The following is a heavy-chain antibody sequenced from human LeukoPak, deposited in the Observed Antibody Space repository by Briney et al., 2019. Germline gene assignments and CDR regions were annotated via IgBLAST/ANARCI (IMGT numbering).Heavy chain of an antibody. CDR2: ISYDGSNK. D-gene: IGHD6-13*01. CDR3: AKGRALVAAAGRYYYYGMDV. V-gene: IGHV3-30*18. CDR1: GFTFSSYG. Sequence: GGSLRLSCAASGFTFSSYGMHWVRQAPGKGLEWVAVISYDGSNKYYADSVKGRFTISRDNSKNTLYLQMNSLRAEDTAVYYCAKGRALVAAAGRYYYYGMDVWGQGTTVTVSS. J-gene: IGHJ6*02.